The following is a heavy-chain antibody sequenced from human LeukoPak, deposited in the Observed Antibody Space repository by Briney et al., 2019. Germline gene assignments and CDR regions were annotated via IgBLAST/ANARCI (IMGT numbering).Heavy chain of an antibody. CDR2: IKSEADGGTI. CDR1: GFTFSKAW. CDR3: TTWSAASRAH. J-gene: IGHJ4*02. Sequence: GGSLRLSCAASGFTFSKAWMSWVRQAPGRGLEWVGRIKSEADGGTIDYAAPVKGRFAISRDDSKNTVFLQMNGLKVEDSAVYYCTTWSAASRAHWGQGTLVTVSS. D-gene: IGHD2-15*01. V-gene: IGHV3-15*01.